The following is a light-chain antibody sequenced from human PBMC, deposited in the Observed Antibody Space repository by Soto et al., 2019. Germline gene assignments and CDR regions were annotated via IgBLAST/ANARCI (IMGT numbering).Light chain of an antibody. Sequence: ETWMTQSPVTRSVSPGDTATLSCRASQRVSSHLAWYQQKPGQAPRLLIYAASTRATGIPVRFSGSGSETEFTLTIRSLQSEDSALYYCHQYNNWPWTFGQGTKVDIK. V-gene: IGKV3-15*01. CDR2: AAS. CDR1: QRVSSH. J-gene: IGKJ1*01. CDR3: HQYNNWPWT.